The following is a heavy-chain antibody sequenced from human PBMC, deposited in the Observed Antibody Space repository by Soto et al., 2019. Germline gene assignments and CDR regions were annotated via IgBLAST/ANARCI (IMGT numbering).Heavy chain of an antibody. D-gene: IGHD6-19*01. J-gene: IGHJ6*02. Sequence: EVQLVESGGGLVQPGRSLRLSCVVSGFTFEDYAMHWVRQAAGKGLEWVSGMSWNGADIGYADSVKGRFTISRDNAKNALYQQMNSLRADDTALYYCAKDLALAGQGPLFHYGMDVWGQGSTVTVSS. V-gene: IGHV3-9*01. CDR3: AKDLALAGQGPLFHYGMDV. CDR1: GFTFEDYA. CDR2: MSWNGADI.